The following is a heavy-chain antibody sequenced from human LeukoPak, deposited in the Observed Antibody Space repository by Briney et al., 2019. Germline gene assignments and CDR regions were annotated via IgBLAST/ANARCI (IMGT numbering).Heavy chain of an antibody. J-gene: IGHJ6*04. D-gene: IGHD6-19*01. CDR2: ISSSSSTI. CDR1: GFTFSSYS. Sequence: PGGSLRLSCAASGFTFSSYSMNWVRQAPGKGLEWVSYISSSSSTIYYADSVKGRFTISRDNAKNSLYLQMNSLRAEDTAVYYCARESSGWSLDVWGKGTTVTISS. V-gene: IGHV3-48*04. CDR3: ARESSGWSLDV.